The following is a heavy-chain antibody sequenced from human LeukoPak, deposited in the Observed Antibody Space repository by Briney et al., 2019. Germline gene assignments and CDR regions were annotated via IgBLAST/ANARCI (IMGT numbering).Heavy chain of an antibody. CDR3: ASYRVSHGMDV. D-gene: IGHD1-26*01. CDR2: IKGDGSEK. J-gene: IGHJ6*02. V-gene: IGHV3-7*01. Sequence: GGSLRLSCAASGFTFSTYWMAWVRQAPGKGLEWVANIKGDGSEKYHGDSVTGRFTISRDNAKNSLYLQMNSLRVEDTAIYYCASYRVSHGMDVWGQGTTVTVSS. CDR1: GFTFSTYW.